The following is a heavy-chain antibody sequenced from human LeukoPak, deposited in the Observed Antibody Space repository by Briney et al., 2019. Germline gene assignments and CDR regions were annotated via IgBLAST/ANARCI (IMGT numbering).Heavy chain of an antibody. CDR2: INSDGSST. J-gene: IGHJ4*02. D-gene: IGHD3-22*01. CDR3: ARDETYYYDSSGYEFDY. Sequence: PGGSLRLSCAASGFTFSSYWMDWVRQAPGKGLVWVSRINSDGSSTSYADSVKGRFTISRDNSKNTLYLQMNSLRAEDTAVYYCARDETYYYDSSGYEFDYWGQGTLVTVSS. V-gene: IGHV3-74*01. CDR1: GFTFSSYW.